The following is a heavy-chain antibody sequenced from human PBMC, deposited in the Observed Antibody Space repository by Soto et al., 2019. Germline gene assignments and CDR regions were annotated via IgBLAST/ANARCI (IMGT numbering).Heavy chain of an antibody. CDR1: GGSISSYY. CDR3: ARERPSYGGNSAFDAFDI. CDR2: IYYSGST. Sequence: SETLSLTCTVSGGSISSYYWSWIRQPPGKGLEWIVYIYYSGSTNYNPSLQSRVTISVDTSKNQFSLKLSSVTAADTAVYYCARERPSYGGNSAFDAFDIWGQGTMVTVS. V-gene: IGHV4-59*01. J-gene: IGHJ3*02. D-gene: IGHD4-17*01.